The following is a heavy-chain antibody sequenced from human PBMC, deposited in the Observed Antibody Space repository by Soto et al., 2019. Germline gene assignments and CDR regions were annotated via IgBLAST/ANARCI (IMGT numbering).Heavy chain of an antibody. J-gene: IGHJ4*02. V-gene: IGHV1-3*01. D-gene: IGHD5-12*01. CDR2: INAGNGNT. CDR1: GFSFIDYS. Sequence: GASVKVSCKAAGFSFIDYSMLWVRQAPGQSLEWLGWINAGNGNTKYSHKFQDRVTITSDTSATTTYMELRSLRSEDTAVFYCARSAKKTWLPDFWGQGTLVTVSS. CDR3: ARSAKKTWLPDF.